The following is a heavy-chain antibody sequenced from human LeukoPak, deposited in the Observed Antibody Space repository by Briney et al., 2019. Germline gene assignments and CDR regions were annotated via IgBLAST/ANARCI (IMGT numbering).Heavy chain of an antibody. CDR1: GGSISSYY. Sequence: SETLSLTCTVSGGSISSYYWSWIRQPPGKGLEWIGSIYYSGSTYYNPSLKSRVTISVDTSKNQFSLKLSSVTAADTAVYYCARNYCSSTSCYKIPAYWGQGTLVTVSS. V-gene: IGHV4-59*12. D-gene: IGHD2-2*02. CDR2: IYYSGST. J-gene: IGHJ4*02. CDR3: ARNYCSSTSCYKIPAY.